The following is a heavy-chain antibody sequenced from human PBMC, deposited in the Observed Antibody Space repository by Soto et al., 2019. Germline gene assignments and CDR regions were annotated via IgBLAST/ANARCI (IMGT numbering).Heavy chain of an antibody. D-gene: IGHD3-10*01. Sequence: PSETLSLTCTVSGGSISSGDYYWSWIRQPPGKGLEWIGYIYYSGSTYYNPSLKSRVTISVDTSKNQLSLKLSSVTAADTAVYYCASYYYGSGSYYSYWGQGTLVTVSS. CDR1: GGSISSGDYY. CDR2: IYYSGST. CDR3: ASYYYGSGSYYSY. V-gene: IGHV4-30-4*01. J-gene: IGHJ4*02.